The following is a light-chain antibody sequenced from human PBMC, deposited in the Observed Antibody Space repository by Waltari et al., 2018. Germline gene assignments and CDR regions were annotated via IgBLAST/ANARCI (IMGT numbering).Light chain of an antibody. CDR1: SNDVGSYNL. CDR3: CSYASGSTII. CDR2: EGS. Sequence: QSALTQPASVSGSPGQSIPISCPGTSNDVGSYNLVSWYQRHPGKAPELLIYEGSKRPSGVSNRFSGSKSGNTASLTISGLQAEDEADYFCCSYASGSTIIFGGGTKLTVL. J-gene: IGLJ2*01. V-gene: IGLV2-23*01.